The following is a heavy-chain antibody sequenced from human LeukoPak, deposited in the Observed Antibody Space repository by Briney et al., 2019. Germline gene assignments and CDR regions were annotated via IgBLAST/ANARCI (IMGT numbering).Heavy chain of an antibody. CDR3: ALVVVRYYFYY. V-gene: IGHV3-23*01. D-gene: IGHD2-2*01. CDR1: GFTFSSYA. CDR2: ISGSGGRT. Sequence: GGSLRLSCAASGFTFSSYAMSWVRQAPGEGLEWVSAISGSGGRTYYADSVKGRLTISRDNSKNTLYLQMNSLRAEDTAVYYCALVVVRYYFYYWGQGTLVTVSS. J-gene: IGHJ4*02.